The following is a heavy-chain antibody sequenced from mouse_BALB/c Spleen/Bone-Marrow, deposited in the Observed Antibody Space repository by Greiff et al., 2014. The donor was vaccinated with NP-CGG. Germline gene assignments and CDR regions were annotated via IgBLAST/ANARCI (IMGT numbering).Heavy chain of an antibody. D-gene: IGHD3-2*01. V-gene: IGHV1-67*01. CDR1: GYTFTDYA. J-gene: IGHJ4*01. Sequence: VMLVESGPELVRPGVSVKISCKGSGYTFTDYAMHWVKQSHAKSLEWIGVISTYSGNTNYNQKFKGKATMTVDKSSSTAYMELARLTSEDSAIYYCARPRQLGLAFYAMDYWGQGTSVTVSS. CDR3: ARPRQLGLAFYAMDY. CDR2: ISTYSGNT.